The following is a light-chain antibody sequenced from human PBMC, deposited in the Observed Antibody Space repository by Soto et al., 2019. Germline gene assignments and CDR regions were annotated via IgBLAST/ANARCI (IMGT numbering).Light chain of an antibody. CDR1: NSDVGGYNY. V-gene: IGLV2-14*01. J-gene: IGLJ3*02. Sequence: QSALTQPASVSGSPGQSIAISCTGTNSDVGGYNYVSWYQHHPGKAPKLMIYEVSNRPSGVSNRFSGSKSGNRASLTISGIQAEDEADYYCSSYTTSTTGVFGGGTKLTVL. CDR2: EVS. CDR3: SSYTTSTTGV.